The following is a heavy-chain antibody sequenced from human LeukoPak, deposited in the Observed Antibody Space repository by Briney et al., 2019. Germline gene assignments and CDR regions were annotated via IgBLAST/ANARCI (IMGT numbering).Heavy chain of an antibody. J-gene: IGHJ4*02. CDR1: GFTFTTYA. CDR2: ISGSGGSK. Sequence: GGSLRLSCAASGFTFTTYAMTWVRQAPGKGLEWVSVISGSGGSKYYADSVKGRFTISRDNSKNTLYLQMNSLRAEDTAVYYCAKGIYDSSGYYLDYWGQGTLVTVSS. V-gene: IGHV3-23*01. CDR3: AKGIYDSSGYYLDY. D-gene: IGHD3-22*01.